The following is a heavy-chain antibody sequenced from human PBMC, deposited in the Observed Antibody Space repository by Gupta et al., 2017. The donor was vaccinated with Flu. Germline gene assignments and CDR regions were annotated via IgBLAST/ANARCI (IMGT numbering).Heavy chain of an antibody. D-gene: IGHD3-22*01. J-gene: IGHJ4*02. CDR1: GFTFSSYA. V-gene: IGHV3-23*01. CDR3: AKVTYDYDSSGYYLLH. Sequence: EVQLLESGGGLVQPGGSLRLSCAASGFTFSSYAMSWVRQAPGKGLEWVSASSGSGGSTYYADSVKGRFTISRDNSKNTRYLQMNSLRAEDTAVYYCAKVTYDYDSSGYYLLHWGQGTLVTVSS. CDR2: SSGSGGST.